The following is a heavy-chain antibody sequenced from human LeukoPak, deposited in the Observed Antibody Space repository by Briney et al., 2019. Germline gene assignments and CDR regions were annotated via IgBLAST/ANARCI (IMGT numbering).Heavy chain of an antibody. V-gene: IGHV3-21*01. CDR1: GFTFSSYS. CDR3: ARDHAYYYDSSGSPRYFDY. CDR2: ISSSSSYI. D-gene: IGHD3-22*01. J-gene: IGHJ4*02. Sequence: GGSLRLSCAASGFTFSSYSMNWVRQAPGKGLEWVSSISSSSSYIYYADSVKGRFTISRDNAKNSLYLQMNSLRAEDTAVYYCARDHAYYYDSSGSPRYFDYWGQGTLVTVSS.